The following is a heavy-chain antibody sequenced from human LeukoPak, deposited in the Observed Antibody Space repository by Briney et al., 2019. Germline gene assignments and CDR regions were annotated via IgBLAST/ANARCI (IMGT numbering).Heavy chain of an antibody. CDR2: INAGNGNT. J-gene: IGHJ4*02. D-gene: IGHD5-18*01. V-gene: IGHV1-3*01. CDR3: ASGYSYGWASFDY. CDR1: GYTFTSYA. Sequence: ASVKVSCKASGYTFTSYAMHWVRQAPGQRLEWMGWINAGNGNTKYSQKFQGRVTITRDTSASTAYMELSCLRSEDTAVCYCASGYSYGWASFDYWGQGTLVTVSS.